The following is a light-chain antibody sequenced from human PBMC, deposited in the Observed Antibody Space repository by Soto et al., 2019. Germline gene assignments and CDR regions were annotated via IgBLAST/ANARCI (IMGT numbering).Light chain of an antibody. V-gene: IGLV2-14*01. CDR1: SSDIGGYNY. Sequence: QSVLTQPASVSGSPGQSSTISCTGTSSDIGGYNYVSWYQQHPGKSPKLMIFEVSNRPSGVSNRFSGSKSGNTASLTISGVQAEDEADYYCLSYASSSTLVFGGGTKLTVL. J-gene: IGLJ2*01. CDR2: EVS. CDR3: LSYASSSTLV.